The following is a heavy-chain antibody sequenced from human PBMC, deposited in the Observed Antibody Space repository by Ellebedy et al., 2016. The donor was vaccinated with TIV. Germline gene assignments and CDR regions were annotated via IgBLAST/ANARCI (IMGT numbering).Heavy chain of an antibody. CDR3: ARDQWPGRAYYFDS. Sequence: GESLKISCATSGFTFSNYWMTWVRQAPGKGLEWVANIKQDGSEKYYVDSVKGRFSISRDNAKNSLYVQMNSLTDEDTAVYYCARDQWPGRAYYFDSWGQGTLVTVSS. V-gene: IGHV3-7*01. CDR1: GFTFSNYW. CDR2: IKQDGSEK. J-gene: IGHJ4*02. D-gene: IGHD2-8*01.